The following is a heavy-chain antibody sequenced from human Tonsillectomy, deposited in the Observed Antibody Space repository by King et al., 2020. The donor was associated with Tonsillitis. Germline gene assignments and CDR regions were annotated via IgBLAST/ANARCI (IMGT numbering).Heavy chain of an antibody. CDR1: GFTLSSYS. J-gene: IGHJ4*02. Sequence: VQLVESGGGLVKPGGSLRLSCAASGFTLSSYSSNWVRQAPGKWLEWVSSISSSSSYIYYADSVKGRFTISRDNAKNSLYLQMNSLRAEDTAVYYCFILCSGGSCYSSYWGQGTLVTVSS. CDR2: ISSSSSYI. CDR3: FILCSGGSCYSSY. V-gene: IGHV3-21*01. D-gene: IGHD2-15*01.